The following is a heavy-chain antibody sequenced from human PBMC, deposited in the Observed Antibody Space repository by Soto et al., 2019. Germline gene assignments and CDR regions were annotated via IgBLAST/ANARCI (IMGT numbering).Heavy chain of an antibody. Sequence: GASVKVSCKASGYTFTGYYMHWVRQAPGQGLEWMGWINPNSGGTNYAQKFQGWVTMTRDTSISTAYMELSRLRSDDTAVYYCASVFCSSTTCYRMYAFDIWGQGTMVTVPS. CDR3: ASVFCSSTTCYRMYAFDI. CDR1: GYTFTGYY. D-gene: IGHD2-2*02. CDR2: INPNSGGT. V-gene: IGHV1-2*04. J-gene: IGHJ3*02.